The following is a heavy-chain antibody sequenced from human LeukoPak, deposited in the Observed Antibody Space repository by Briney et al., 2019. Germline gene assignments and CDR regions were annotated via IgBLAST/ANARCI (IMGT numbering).Heavy chain of an antibody. Sequence: SVKVSFKASGGPFSSYTISWARQAPGQGLEWMGRIIPILGIANYAQKFQGRVTITADKSTSTAYMELSSLRSEDTAVYYCARDAYCSGGSCYGNNWFDPWGQGTLVTVSS. CDR2: IIPILGIA. V-gene: IGHV1-69*04. CDR1: GGPFSSYT. CDR3: ARDAYCSGGSCYGNNWFDP. D-gene: IGHD2-15*01. J-gene: IGHJ5*02.